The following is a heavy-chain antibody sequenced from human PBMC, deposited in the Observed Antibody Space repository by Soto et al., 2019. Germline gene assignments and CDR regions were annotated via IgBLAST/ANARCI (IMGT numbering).Heavy chain of an antibody. CDR3: ARGKVGTIPDWLDP. Sequence: EVQLVESGGGLVQPGGSLRLSCAASGFTVSSSYLYWVRQAPGRGLEWVSSIYISGSTYYADSVQGRFTISRDNSKNTRYIQMNSLRAEDTAVYYCARGKVGTIPDWLDPWGQGTLVTVSS. CDR2: IYISGST. J-gene: IGHJ5*02. CDR1: GFTVSSSY. D-gene: IGHD1-26*01. V-gene: IGHV3-66*01.